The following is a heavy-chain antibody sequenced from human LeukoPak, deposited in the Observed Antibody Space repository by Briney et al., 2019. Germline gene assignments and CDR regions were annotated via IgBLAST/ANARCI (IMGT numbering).Heavy chain of an antibody. CDR3: ARGCSSTSCYHYYYYGMDV. CDR2: INHSGST. J-gene: IGHJ6*02. CDR1: GGSFRGYY. Sequence: SETLSLTCAVYGGSFRGYYWSWIRQPPGKGLEWIGEINHSGSTNYNPSLKSRVTISVDTSKNQFSLKLSSVTAADTAVYYCARGCSSTSCYHYYYYGMDVWGQGTTVTVSS. D-gene: IGHD2-2*01. V-gene: IGHV4-34*01.